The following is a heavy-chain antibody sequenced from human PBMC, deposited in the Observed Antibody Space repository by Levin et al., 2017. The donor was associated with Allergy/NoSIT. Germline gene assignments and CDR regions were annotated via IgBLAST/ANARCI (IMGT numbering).Heavy chain of an antibody. J-gene: IGHJ6*02. CDR3: AKIEIGYCSSTSCYDNYYYYGMDV. CDR1: GFTFSSYG. Sequence: SGGSLRLSCAASGFTFSSYGMHWVRQAPGKGLEWVAVISYDGSNKYYADSVKGRFTISRDNSKNTLYLQMNSLRAEDTAVYYCAKIEIGYCSSTSCYDNYYYYGMDVWGQGTTVTVSS. V-gene: IGHV3-30*18. D-gene: IGHD2-2*01. CDR2: ISYDGSNK.